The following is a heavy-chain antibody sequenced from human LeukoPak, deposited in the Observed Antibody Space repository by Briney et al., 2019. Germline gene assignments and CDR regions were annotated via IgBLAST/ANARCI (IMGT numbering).Heavy chain of an antibody. CDR2: INSDGSTT. CDR1: GFTLSNYL. J-gene: IGHJ4*02. CDR3: ARGSAAPGLIEY. Sequence: GGSPRLSCAASGFTLSNYLIHWVRQAPGKGLVWVSRINSDGSTTNYADSVKGRFTISRDNAKSTVYLQVNSLRAEDTAVYYCARGSAAPGLIEYWGQGTLVTVSS. V-gene: IGHV3-74*01. D-gene: IGHD6-13*01.